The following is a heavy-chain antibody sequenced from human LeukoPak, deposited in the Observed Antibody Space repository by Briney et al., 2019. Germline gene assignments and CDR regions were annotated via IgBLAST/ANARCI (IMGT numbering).Heavy chain of an antibody. V-gene: IGHV4-34*01. CDR1: GGSFSNYY. D-gene: IGHD3-10*01. Sequence: SETLSLTCAVYGGSFSNYYWSWVRQPPGKGLEWIGEINHSGSTNYNPSLKSRVTISVDTSKNQFSLKLSSVTAADTAVYYCARHRIYGRDFDYWGQGTLVTVSS. CDR3: ARHRIYGRDFDY. J-gene: IGHJ4*02. CDR2: INHSGST.